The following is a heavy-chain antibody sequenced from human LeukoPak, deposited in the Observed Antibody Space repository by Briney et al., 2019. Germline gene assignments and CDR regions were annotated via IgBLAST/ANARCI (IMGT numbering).Heavy chain of an antibody. J-gene: IGHJ6*02. D-gene: IGHD6-13*01. CDR3: ARSVGKAAAGTYSHYYYGMDV. CDR2: INPNSGGT. CDR1: GYTFTGYY. Sequence: ASVKVSCKASGYTFTGYYMHWVRQAPGQGLEWMGWINPNSGGTNYAQKFQGRVTMTRDTSISTAYMELSRLRSEDTAVYYCARSVGKAAAGTYSHYYYGMDVWGQGTTVTVSS. V-gene: IGHV1-2*02.